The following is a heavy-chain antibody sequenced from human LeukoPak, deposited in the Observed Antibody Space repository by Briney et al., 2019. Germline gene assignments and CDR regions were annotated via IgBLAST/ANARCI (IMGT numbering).Heavy chain of an antibody. Sequence: GGSLRLSCAASGFTFSSYAMSWVRQTAGKGLEWVANIKQDGSEKYYVDSVKGRFTISRDNAKNSLYLQMNSLRAEDTAVYYCARDLFTYYYDSSLIDYWGQGTLVTVSS. CDR2: IKQDGSEK. CDR3: ARDLFTYYYDSSLIDY. CDR1: GFTFSSYA. V-gene: IGHV3-7*01. D-gene: IGHD3-22*01. J-gene: IGHJ4*02.